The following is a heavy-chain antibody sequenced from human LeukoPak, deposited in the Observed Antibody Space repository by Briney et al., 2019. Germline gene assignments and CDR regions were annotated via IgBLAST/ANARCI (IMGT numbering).Heavy chain of an antibody. CDR2: INPNSGGT. CDR1: GYTFTGYY. J-gene: IGHJ4*02. Sequence: GASVKVSCKASGYTFTGYYMHWVRQAPGQGLEWMGWINPNSGGTNSAQKFQGRVTMTRDTSISTAYMELSRLTSDDTAVYFCARVKAYGGAGDFDYWGPGTVVTVSS. V-gene: IGHV1-2*02. D-gene: IGHD3-10*01. CDR3: ARVKAYGGAGDFDY.